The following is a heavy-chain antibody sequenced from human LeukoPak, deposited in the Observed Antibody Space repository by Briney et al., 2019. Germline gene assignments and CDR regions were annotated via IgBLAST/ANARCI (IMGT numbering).Heavy chain of an antibody. CDR3: ARGDGYSYGFDY. J-gene: IGHJ4*02. Sequence: SETLSLTCAVYGGSFSGYYWSWIRQPPGKGLGWIGEINHSGSTNYNPSLKSRVTISVDTSKNQFSLKLSSVTAADTAVYYCARGDGYSYGFDYWGQGTLVTVSS. CDR2: INHSGST. CDR1: GGSFSGYY. V-gene: IGHV4-34*01. D-gene: IGHD5-18*01.